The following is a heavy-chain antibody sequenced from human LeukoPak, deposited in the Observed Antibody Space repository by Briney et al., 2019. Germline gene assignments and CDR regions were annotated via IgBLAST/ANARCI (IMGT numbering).Heavy chain of an antibody. D-gene: IGHD2-2*01. CDR3: AKDSKRYCSSTSCYRLNYYYYYMDV. CDR1: GFTFSSYG. CDR2: ISGSGGST. V-gene: IGHV3-23*01. J-gene: IGHJ6*03. Sequence: PPGGSLRLSCAASGFTFSSYGMSWVRQAPGKGLEWVSAISGSGGSTYYADSVKGRFTISRDNSKNTLYLQMNSLRAEDTAVYYCAKDSKRYCSSTSCYRLNYYYYYMDVWGKGTTVTISS.